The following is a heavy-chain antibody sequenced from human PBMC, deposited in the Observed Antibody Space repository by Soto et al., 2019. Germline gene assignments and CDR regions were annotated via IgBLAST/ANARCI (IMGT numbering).Heavy chain of an antibody. CDR2: IYWYDDK. CDR3: AYRHPADNYFDY. Sequence: QITLKESGPTLVKPTQTITLTCTFSGFSLTTSGVGVGWIRQPPGKALEWLALIYWYDDKRYSPTLKSRLTITKDTYKNQVVLTLTNMDPVDTATECCAYRHPADNYFDYWGQGTLVTVSS. V-gene: IGHV2-5*01. CDR1: GFSLTTSGVG. J-gene: IGHJ4*02.